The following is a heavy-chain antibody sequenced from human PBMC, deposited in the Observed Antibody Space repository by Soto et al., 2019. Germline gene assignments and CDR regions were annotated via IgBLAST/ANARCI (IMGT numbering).Heavy chain of an antibody. D-gene: IGHD7-27*01. V-gene: IGHV6-1*01. J-gene: IGHJ4*02. CDR1: GDRFSNNSAG. Sequence: SQTHSLTCSISGDRFSNNSAGCPWLRQSPSRGLEWLGRIYYRSQWYNDYALSVKSRITINPDTSMSQFSLQLKSVTPEDTDVYYRARTTNWAFDYWGQGTLVTVSS. CDR3: ARTTNWAFDY. CDR2: IYYRSQWYN.